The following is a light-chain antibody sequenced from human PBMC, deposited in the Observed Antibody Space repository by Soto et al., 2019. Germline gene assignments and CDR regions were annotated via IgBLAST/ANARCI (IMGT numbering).Light chain of an antibody. V-gene: IGKV3-11*01. CDR1: QSVSSY. CDR2: DAS. J-gene: IGKJ3*01. CDR3: QLRSDWPPSS. Sequence: EIVLTQSPATLSLSPGEGATLSCRASQSVSSYLAWYQQKPGQAPRLLIYDASNRATAIPARFSGSGSGTYFTLTISSLEPEDFSVYYCQLRSDWPPSSFGPGTKVDIK.